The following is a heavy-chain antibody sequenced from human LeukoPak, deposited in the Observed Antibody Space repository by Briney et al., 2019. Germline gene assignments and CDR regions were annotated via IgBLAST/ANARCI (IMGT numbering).Heavy chain of an antibody. CDR1: GFTFNSHW. V-gene: IGHV3-74*01. D-gene: IGHD3-16*01. CDR3: VRDQIGGRTLFDH. Sequence: GSLSLSCAVSGFTFNSHWMHWVRQAPGQGLVWVARIYMDGSRTSYADSVKGRFTISRDNAKNTLYLQMNSLRAEDTAVFYCVRDQIGGRTLFDHGGRGTLVTVSS. CDR2: IYMDGSRT. J-gene: IGHJ4*02.